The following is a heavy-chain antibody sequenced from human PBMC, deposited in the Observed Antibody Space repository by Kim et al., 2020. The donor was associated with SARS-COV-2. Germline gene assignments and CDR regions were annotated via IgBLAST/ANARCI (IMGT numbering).Heavy chain of an antibody. D-gene: IGHD5-12*01. Sequence: GGSLRLSCAASGFTFSSYAMSWVRQAPGKGLEWVSAISGSGGSTYYADSVKGRFTISRDNSKNTLYLQMNSLRAEDTAVYYCAKDRDASGYDSEGSDYWGQGTLVTVSS. CDR1: GFTFSSYA. V-gene: IGHV3-23*01. J-gene: IGHJ4*02. CDR3: AKDRDASGYDSEGSDY. CDR2: ISGSGGST.